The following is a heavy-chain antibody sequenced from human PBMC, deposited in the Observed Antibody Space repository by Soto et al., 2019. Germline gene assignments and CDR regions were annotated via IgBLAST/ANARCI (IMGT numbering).Heavy chain of an antibody. Sequence: SETLSLTCTVSGGSISSSSYYWGWIRQPPGKGLEWIGSIYYSGSTYYNPSLKSRVTISVDTSKNQFSLKLSSVTAADMAVYYCARRYEAYYDFWSGYPTAGHFDYWGQGTLVTVSS. CDR1: GGSISSSSYY. J-gene: IGHJ4*02. CDR3: ARRYEAYYDFWSGYPTAGHFDY. CDR2: IYYSGST. V-gene: IGHV4-39*01. D-gene: IGHD3-3*01.